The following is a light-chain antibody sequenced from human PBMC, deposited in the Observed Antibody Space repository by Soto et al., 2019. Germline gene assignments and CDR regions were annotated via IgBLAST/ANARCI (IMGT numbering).Light chain of an antibody. CDR3: CSYVGATTYV. CDR2: EGI. CDR1: SSTVGGFNV. V-gene: IGLV2-23*01. J-gene: IGLJ1*01. Sequence: QSVLTQPASVSGSPGQSITISCTGTSSTVGGFNVVSWYQQHPGKAPKVIIYEGIKRPSGVSNRFSGSNSGSTASLTISGLQAEDEADYYCCSYVGATTYVFGTAPKVTVL.